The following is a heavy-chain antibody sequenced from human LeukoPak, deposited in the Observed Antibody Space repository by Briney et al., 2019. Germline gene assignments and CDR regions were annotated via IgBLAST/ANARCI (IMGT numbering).Heavy chain of an antibody. CDR2: INPNSGGT. CDR3: ARGTPAPRAYYCGMDV. J-gene: IGHJ6*02. Sequence: ASVKVSCKASGYTFTGYYMHWVRQAPGQGLEWMGWINPNSGGTNYAQKFQGRVTMTRDTSISTAYMELSRLRSDDTAVYYCARGTPAPRAYYCGMDVWGQGTTVTVTS. V-gene: IGHV1-2*02. CDR1: GYTFTGYY. D-gene: IGHD2-15*01.